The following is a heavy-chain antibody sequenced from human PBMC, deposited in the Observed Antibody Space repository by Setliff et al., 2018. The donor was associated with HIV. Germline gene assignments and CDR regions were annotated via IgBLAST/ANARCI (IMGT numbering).Heavy chain of an antibody. J-gene: IGHJ3*02. CDR2: IYISGST. CDR3: ARETYYFDSSGAMGMNAFDI. V-gene: IGHV4-61*02. Sequence: SETLSLTCSVSGDSISSGASYWSWIRQPAGKGLEWIGRIYISGSTNYSPSLKSRVSMSVDTSKNQFSLKLSSVTAADTAVYFCARETYYFDSSGAMGMNAFDIWGQGTMVTVS. CDR1: GDSISSGASY. D-gene: IGHD3-22*01.